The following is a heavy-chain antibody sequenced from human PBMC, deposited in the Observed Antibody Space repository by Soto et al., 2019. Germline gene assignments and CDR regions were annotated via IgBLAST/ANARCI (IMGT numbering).Heavy chain of an antibody. CDR2: ISVKTGDT. V-gene: IGHV1-18*04. D-gene: IGHD3-10*01. CDR1: GYTFTSYG. CDR3: ARDYGSIQSQEFDY. J-gene: IGHJ4*02. Sequence: ASVKVSCKASGYTFTSYGFSWVRQAPGQGLEWTGWISVKTGDTDYAQKFQDRVIMTTDTSTSTAYMELRSLRSDDTAVYYCARDYGSIQSQEFDYWGQGTLVTVSS.